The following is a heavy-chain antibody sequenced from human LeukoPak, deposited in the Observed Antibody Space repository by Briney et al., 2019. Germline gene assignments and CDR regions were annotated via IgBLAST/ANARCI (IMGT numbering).Heavy chain of an antibody. V-gene: IGHV4-39*01. D-gene: IGHD3-10*01. J-gene: IGHJ4*02. CDR2: IYYSGST. Sequence: SETLSLTRTVSGGSISSSSYYWGWIRQPPGKGLEWIGSIYYSGSTYYNPSLKSRVTISVDTSKNQFSLKLSSVTAADTAVYYCARRVTMVRGEKVFDYWGQGTLVTVSS. CDR3: ARRVTMVRGEKVFDY. CDR1: GGSISSSSYY.